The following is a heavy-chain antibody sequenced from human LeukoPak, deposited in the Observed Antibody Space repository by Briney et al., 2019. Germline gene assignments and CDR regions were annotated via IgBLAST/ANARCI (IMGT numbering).Heavy chain of an antibody. Sequence: KPSETLSLTCVVSGDSITSGYYWAWIWQPPGKGLEWIGSIFHSGSTYRNPSLRSRVTISLNTSKNQISLILSSMTAADTAVYYCARSSSVDTALVGVHWFDPWGQGTLVTVSS. J-gene: IGHJ5*02. CDR1: GDSITSGYY. V-gene: IGHV4-38-2*01. CDR2: IFHSGST. D-gene: IGHD5-18*01. CDR3: ARSSSVDTALVGVHWFDP.